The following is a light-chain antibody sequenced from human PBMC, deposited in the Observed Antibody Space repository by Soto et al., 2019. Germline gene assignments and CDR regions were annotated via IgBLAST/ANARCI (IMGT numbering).Light chain of an antibody. CDR1: SRDVGGYNY. V-gene: IGLV2-14*01. CDR3: SSYTSSSTLYV. CDR2: EVS. Sequence: QSVLTQPASGTGSPGHSITVSCTGPSRDVGGYNYVSWYQQHPGKAPKLMIYEVSNRPSGVSNRFSGSKSGNTASLTISGLQAEDEADYYCSSYTSSSTLYVFGTGTKV. J-gene: IGLJ1*01.